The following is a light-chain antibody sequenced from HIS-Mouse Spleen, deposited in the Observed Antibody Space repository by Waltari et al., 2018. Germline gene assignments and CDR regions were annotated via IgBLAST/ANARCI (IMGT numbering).Light chain of an antibody. CDR2: EVS. Sequence: QSALTQPPSASGSPGQSVTISCTRTSSAAGGYNHVPWYQQHPGKAPKLMIYEVSKRPSGVPDRFSGSKSGNTASLTVSGLQAEDEADYYCSSYAGSNNLVFGGGTKLTVL. CDR1: SSAAGGYNH. CDR3: SSYAGSNNLV. J-gene: IGLJ2*01. V-gene: IGLV2-8*01.